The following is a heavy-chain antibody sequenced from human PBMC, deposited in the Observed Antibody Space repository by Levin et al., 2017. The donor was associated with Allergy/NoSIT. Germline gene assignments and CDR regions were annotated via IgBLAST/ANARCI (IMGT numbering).Heavy chain of an antibody. CDR2: IKQDGSEK. CDR1: GFTFSSYW. CDR3: ARGGRYHRI. J-gene: IGHJ3*02. D-gene: IGHD1-14*01. Sequence: QAGGSLRLSCAASGFTFSSYWMSWVRQAPGKGLEWVANIKQDGSEKYCVDSVKGRFAVSRDNAKNSLFLQMNSLRAEDTAVYYCARGGRYHRIWGQGTMVTVSS. V-gene: IGHV3-7*04.